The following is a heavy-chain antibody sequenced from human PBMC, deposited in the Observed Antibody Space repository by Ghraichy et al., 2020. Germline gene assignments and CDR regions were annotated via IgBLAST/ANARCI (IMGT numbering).Heavy chain of an antibody. CDR3: ARRRQLWLDAFDI. D-gene: IGHD5-18*01. CDR1: GGSISSSGHY. CDR2: IFYSGST. Sequence: SETLSLTCTVSGGSISSSGHYWGWIRQPPGKGLEWIGSIFYSGSTFSNPSLKSRLTISVDPSKNHFSLKLRSVTAADTAVYYCARRRQLWLDAFDIWGQGTMVSVSS. V-gene: IGHV4-39*02. J-gene: IGHJ3*02.